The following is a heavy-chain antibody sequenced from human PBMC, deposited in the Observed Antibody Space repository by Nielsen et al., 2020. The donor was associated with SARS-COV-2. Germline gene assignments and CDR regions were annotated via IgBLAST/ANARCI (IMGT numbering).Heavy chain of an antibody. V-gene: IGHV3-21*01. D-gene: IGHD4-23*01. CDR1: GFTFSDYA. CDR3: ARGGGVTHYFDF. J-gene: IGHJ4*02. Sequence: GGSLRLSCVASGFTFSDYAMSWVRQAPGKGLEWVSFVSGSSYFTHYADSVRGRFTVSRDNARNTLYLQMHSLKPEDTAVYFCARGGGVTHYFDFWGQGALVTVSS. CDR2: VSGSSYFT.